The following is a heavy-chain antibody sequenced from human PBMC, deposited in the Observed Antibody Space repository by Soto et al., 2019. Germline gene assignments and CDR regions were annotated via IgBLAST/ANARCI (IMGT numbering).Heavy chain of an antibody. Sequence: GGSLRLSCATSGFTFSDYVMSWVRQAPGKGLEWVSAITGSSGDKYYADSVKGRFTISRDPSKNTLYLQMSSLRAEDTAFYHCAKGSASTRPYYFDYWGQGTLVTVSS. D-gene: IGHD2-21*01. CDR3: AKGSASTRPYYFDY. V-gene: IGHV3-23*01. CDR2: ITGSSGDK. CDR1: GFTFSDYV. J-gene: IGHJ4*02.